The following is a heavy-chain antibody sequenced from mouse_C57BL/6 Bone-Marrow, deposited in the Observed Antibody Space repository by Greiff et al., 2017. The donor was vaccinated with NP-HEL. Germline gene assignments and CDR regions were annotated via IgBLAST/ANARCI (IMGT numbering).Heavy chain of an antibody. V-gene: IGHV1-64*01. CDR2: LHPNSGST. D-gene: IGHD2-4*01. CDR3: ARPLYYDYDAWFAY. J-gene: IGHJ3*01. Sequence: QVQLQQPGAELVKPGASVKLSCKASGYTFTSYWMHWVKQRPGQGLEWIGMLHPNSGSTNYNEKFKSKATLTVDKSSSTADMQLSSLTSEDSAVYYCARPLYYDYDAWFAYWGQGTLVTVSA. CDR1: GYTFTSYW.